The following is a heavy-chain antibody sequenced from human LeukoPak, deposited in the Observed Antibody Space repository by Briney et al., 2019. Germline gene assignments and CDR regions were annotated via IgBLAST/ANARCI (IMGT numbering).Heavy chain of an antibody. CDR1: GGSFSGYY. CDR3: ARVSPHYYGSGSYYNGFDY. D-gene: IGHD3-10*01. J-gene: IGHJ4*02. CDR2: INHSGST. V-gene: IGHV4-34*01. Sequence: SETLFLTCAVYGGSFSGYYWSWIRQPPGKGLEWIGEINHSGSTNYNPSLKSRVTISVDTSKNQFSLKLSSVTAADTAVYYCARVSPHYYGSGSYYNGFDYWGQGTLVTVSS.